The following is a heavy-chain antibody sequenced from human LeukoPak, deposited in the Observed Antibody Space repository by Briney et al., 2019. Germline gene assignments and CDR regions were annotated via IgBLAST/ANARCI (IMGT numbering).Heavy chain of an antibody. Sequence: PGGSLRLSCAASGFTFSSYGMHWVRQAPGKGLEWVAVISYDGSNKHYADSVKGRFTISRDNSKNTLYLQMNSLRAEDTAVYYCAKNYGSGSYLGDYWGQGTLVTVSS. CDR3: AKNYGSGSYLGDY. V-gene: IGHV3-30*18. CDR1: GFTFSSYG. CDR2: ISYDGSNK. D-gene: IGHD3-10*01. J-gene: IGHJ4*02.